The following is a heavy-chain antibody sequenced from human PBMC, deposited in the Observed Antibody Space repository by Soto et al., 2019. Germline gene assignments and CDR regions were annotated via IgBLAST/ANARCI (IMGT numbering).Heavy chain of an antibody. Sequence: SETLSLACTVSGASLRSGSYYWSWIRQPPGKGLEWIGYISHSGRTNYDPSLKSRLTMSVDTSQNQFSLQLNSVTAADPAVYYCSYGSSSDYWGQGTLVTVSS. D-gene: IGHD3-10*01. V-gene: IGHV4-61*01. J-gene: IGHJ4*02. CDR3: SYGSSSDY. CDR1: GASLRSGSYY. CDR2: ISHSGRT.